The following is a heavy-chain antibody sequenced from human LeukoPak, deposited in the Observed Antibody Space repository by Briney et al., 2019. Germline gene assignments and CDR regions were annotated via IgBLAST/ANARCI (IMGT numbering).Heavy chain of an antibody. CDR2: ISYSGSP. CDR1: RGSLSGYY. Sequence: SETLSLTCTVSRGSLSGYYWTWIRRAPGKGLELIGYISYSGSPNYNPSFKSRVTISVDMSKNQFSLNLRAVTAADTDVYYCARDRQWEVLRGAWFAPWGQGTLVTVSS. D-gene: IGHD1-26*01. CDR3: ARDRQWEVLRGAWFAP. J-gene: IGHJ5*02. V-gene: IGHV4-59*12.